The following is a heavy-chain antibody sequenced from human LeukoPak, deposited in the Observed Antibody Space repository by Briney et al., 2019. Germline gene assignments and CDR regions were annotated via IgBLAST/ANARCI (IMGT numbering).Heavy chain of an antibody. CDR3: ARVLREYYYDSSGPDY. Sequence: ASVKVSCKASGYTFTGYYMHWVRQAPGQGLEWMGWINPNSGGTNYAQKFQGRVTMTRDTSISTAYMELSRLRSDDTAVYYCARVLREYYYDSSGPDYWGQGTLVTVSS. J-gene: IGHJ4*02. CDR1: GYTFTGYY. V-gene: IGHV1-2*02. D-gene: IGHD3-22*01. CDR2: INPNSGGT.